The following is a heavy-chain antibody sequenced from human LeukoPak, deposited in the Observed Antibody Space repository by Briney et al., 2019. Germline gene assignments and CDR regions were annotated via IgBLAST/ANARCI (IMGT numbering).Heavy chain of an antibody. CDR1: GFTFDDYA. CDR3: AKGVFVGATNGYYFDY. CDR2: ISWNSGSI. V-gene: IGHV3-9*01. D-gene: IGHD1-26*01. Sequence: GGSLRLSCAASGFTFDDYAMHWVRQAPGKGLEWVSGISWNSGSIGYADSVKGRFTISRDNAKNSLYLQMNSLRAEDTALYYCAKGVFVGATNGYYFDYWGQGTLVTVSS. J-gene: IGHJ4*02.